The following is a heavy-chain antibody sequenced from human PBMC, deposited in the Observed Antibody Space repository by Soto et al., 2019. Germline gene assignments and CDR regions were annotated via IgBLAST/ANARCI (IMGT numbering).Heavy chain of an antibody. D-gene: IGHD2-2*01. V-gene: IGHV3-23*01. CDR2: ISGSGGST. CDR3: AKKGRPAAMLVEADFDY. J-gene: IGHJ4*02. CDR1: GFTFSSYA. Sequence: EVQLLESGGGLVQPGGSLRLSCAASGFTFSSYAMRWVRQAPGKGLEWVSAISGSGGSTYYADSVKGRFTISRDNSKNTLYLQMNSLRAEDTAVYYCAKKGRPAAMLVEADFDYWGQGTLVTVSS.